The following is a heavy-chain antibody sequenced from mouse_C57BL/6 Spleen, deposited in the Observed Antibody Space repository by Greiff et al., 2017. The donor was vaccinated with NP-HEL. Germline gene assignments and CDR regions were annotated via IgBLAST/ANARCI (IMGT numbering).Heavy chain of an antibody. CDR1: GYSITSGYY. D-gene: IGHD1-1*01. V-gene: IGHV3-6*01. Sequence: VQLKESGPGLVKPSQSLSLTCSVTGYSITSGYYWNWIRQFPGNKLEWMGYISYDGSNNYNPSLKNRISITRDTSKNQFFLKLNSVTTEDTATYYCAREGTTEWFAYWGQGTLVTVSA. CDR2: ISYDGSN. CDR3: AREGTTEWFAY. J-gene: IGHJ3*01.